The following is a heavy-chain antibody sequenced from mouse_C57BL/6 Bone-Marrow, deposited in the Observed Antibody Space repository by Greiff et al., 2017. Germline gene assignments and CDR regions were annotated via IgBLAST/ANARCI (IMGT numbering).Heavy chain of an antibody. Sequence: EVMLVESGGGLVKPGGSLKLSCAASGFTFSDYGMHWVRQAPEKGLEWVAYISSGSSTLYYADTVKGRFTISRDNAKNTLFLQMASLRSEDTAMYYCARGSYDFDYWGQGTTLTVSS. CDR3: ARGSYDFDY. CDR2: ISSGSSTL. CDR1: GFTFSDYG. J-gene: IGHJ2*01. D-gene: IGHD1-1*02. V-gene: IGHV5-17*01.